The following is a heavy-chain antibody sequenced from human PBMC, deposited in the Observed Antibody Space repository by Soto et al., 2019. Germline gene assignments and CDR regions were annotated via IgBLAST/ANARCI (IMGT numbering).Heavy chain of an antibody. CDR2: ILPIFGSP. J-gene: IGHJ6*02. Sequence: QVQLVHSGPEVKTPGSSVKVSCKSSGGSFRRYAISWVRQAPGQGLEWMGGILPIFGSPSHAQKFQGRVTVTADESTSTAYLELTSLTSEDTAMYYCVFGDCTTTSCSYYFYGLDVWGQGSPVTVSS. V-gene: IGHV1-69*01. CDR1: GGSFRRYA. D-gene: IGHD2-2*01. CDR3: VFGDCTTTSCSYYFYGLDV.